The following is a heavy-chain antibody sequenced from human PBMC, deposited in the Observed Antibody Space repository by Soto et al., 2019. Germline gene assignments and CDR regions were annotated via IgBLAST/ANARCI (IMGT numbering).Heavy chain of an antibody. CDR1: GGSISSSY. J-gene: IGHJ3*02. Sequence: SETLSLTCTVSGGSISSSYWSWLRQPPGNGLEWIGYIYHSGSTKYNPSLKSRVTISVDTSNNQFSLRLNSVTAADTAVYYCARWDFDTVNAFYSWGKGTMVTVAS. CDR2: IYHSGST. CDR3: ARWDFDTVNAFYS. D-gene: IGHD4-17*01. V-gene: IGHV4-4*09.